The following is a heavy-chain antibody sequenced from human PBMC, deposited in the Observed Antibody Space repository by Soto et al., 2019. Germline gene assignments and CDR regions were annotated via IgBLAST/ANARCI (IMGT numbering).Heavy chain of an antibody. J-gene: IGHJ4*02. CDR3: ANGNYGVYY. V-gene: IGHV3-30*18. CDR1: GFTFSSYG. CDR2: ISYDGSNK. D-gene: IGHD4-4*01. Sequence: QVQLVESGGGVVQPGRSLRLSCAASGFTFSSYGMHWVRQAPGKGLEWVAVISYDGSNKYYADSVKGRFTISRDNSKNTLYLQMNSLRAEDTAVYYCANGNYGVYYWGQGTLVTVSS.